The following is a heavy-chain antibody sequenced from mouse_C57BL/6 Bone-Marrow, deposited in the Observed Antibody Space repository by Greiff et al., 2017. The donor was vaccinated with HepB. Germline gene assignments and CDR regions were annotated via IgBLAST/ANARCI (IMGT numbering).Heavy chain of an antibody. CDR1: GYTFTEYT. CDR2: FYPGSGSI. Sequence: QVQLKESGAELVKPGASVKLSCKASGYTFTEYTIHWVKQRSGQGLEWIGWFYPGSGSIKYNEKFKDKATLTADKSSSPVYMELSRLTSEDSAVYFCARHEETDYYGSSYVGWYFDVWGTGTTVTVSS. V-gene: IGHV1-62-2*01. J-gene: IGHJ1*03. CDR3: ARHEETDYYGSSYVGWYFDV. D-gene: IGHD1-1*01.